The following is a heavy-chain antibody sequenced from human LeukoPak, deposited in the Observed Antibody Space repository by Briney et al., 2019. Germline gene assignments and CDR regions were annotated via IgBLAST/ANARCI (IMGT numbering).Heavy chain of an antibody. D-gene: IGHD3-3*01. CDR2: INPNSGGT. V-gene: IGHV1-2*02. J-gene: IGHJ6*02. CDR3: ARVLRSGYYTGIISDYYYGMDV. Sequence: ASVKVSCKASGYTFTGYYMHWVRQAPGQGLEWMGWINPNSGGTNYAQKFQGRVTMTRDTSISTAYMELSRLRSDDTAVYYCARVLRSGYYTGIISDYYYGMDVWGQGTTVTVSS. CDR1: GYTFTGYY.